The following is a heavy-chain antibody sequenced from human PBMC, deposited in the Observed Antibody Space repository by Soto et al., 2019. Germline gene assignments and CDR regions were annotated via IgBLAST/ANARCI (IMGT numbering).Heavy chain of an antibody. V-gene: IGHV4-59*01. J-gene: IGHJ5*02. Sequence: SEILSLTCTVSGGSISSYYWSWIRQPPGKGLEWIGYIYYSGSTNYNPSLKSRVTISVDTSTTTAYMELSSLRSDDTAVYYCAKDGGKDGYFGNWFDPWGQGTLVTVSS. D-gene: IGHD5-12*01. CDR1: GGSISSYY. CDR3: AKDGGKDGYFGNWFDP. CDR2: IYYSGST.